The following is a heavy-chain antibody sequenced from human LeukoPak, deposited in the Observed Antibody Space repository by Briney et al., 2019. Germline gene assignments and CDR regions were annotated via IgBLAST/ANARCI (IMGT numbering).Heavy chain of an antibody. V-gene: IGHV3-21*04. Sequence: PGGSLRLSCAASGFTFSSYSMNWVRQAPGKGLEWVSSISSSSSYIYYADSVEGRFTISRDNAKNSLYLQMNSLRAEDTAVYYCARDWYYDDYYGMDVWGQGTTVTVSS. D-gene: IGHD3-16*01. CDR2: ISSSSSYI. CDR1: GFTFSSYS. J-gene: IGHJ6*02. CDR3: ARDWYYDDYYGMDV.